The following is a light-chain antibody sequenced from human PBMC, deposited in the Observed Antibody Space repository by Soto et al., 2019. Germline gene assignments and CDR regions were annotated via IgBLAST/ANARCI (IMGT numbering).Light chain of an antibody. J-gene: IGKJ1*01. CDR3: QQYNSYSPT. V-gene: IGKV1-5*03. CDR2: KAS. CDR1: QSISTW. Sequence: EIQMSQSPSTLSASVGDRVTITCRASQSISTWLAWYQQEPGKAPKLLIHKASSLQSGVPSRFSGSGSGTDFTLTISSLHPDDFATYYCQQYNSYSPTFGQGTNVDI.